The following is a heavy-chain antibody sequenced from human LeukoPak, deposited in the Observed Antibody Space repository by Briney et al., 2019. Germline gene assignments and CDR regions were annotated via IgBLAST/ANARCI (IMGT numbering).Heavy chain of an antibody. CDR2: IYTSGST. Sequence: SETLSLTCTVSGGSISSGSYYWSWIRQPAGKGLEWIGRIYTSGSTNYNPSLKSRVTISVDTSKNQFSLNVSSVTAADTSVYYCARRRRIYGDYFVRAFDIWGQGTMVTVSS. V-gene: IGHV4-61*02. CDR1: GGSISSGSYY. CDR3: ARRRRIYGDYFVRAFDI. D-gene: IGHD4-17*01. J-gene: IGHJ3*02.